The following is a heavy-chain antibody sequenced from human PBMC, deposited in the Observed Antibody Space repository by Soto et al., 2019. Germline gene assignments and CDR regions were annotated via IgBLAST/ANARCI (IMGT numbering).Heavy chain of an antibody. CDR2: ISYDGSNK. J-gene: IGHJ3*02. D-gene: IGHD2-15*01. V-gene: IGHV3-30-3*01. Sequence: QVQLVESGGGVVQPGRSLRLSCAASGFTFSSYAMHWVRQAPGKGLECVAVISYDGSNKYYADSVKGRFTISRDNSKNTLYLQMNSLRAEDKTVYYCARDGAVSRSGIWGYAFDIWGQGKMVTVSS. CDR3: ARDGAVSRSGIWGYAFDI. CDR1: GFTFSSYA.